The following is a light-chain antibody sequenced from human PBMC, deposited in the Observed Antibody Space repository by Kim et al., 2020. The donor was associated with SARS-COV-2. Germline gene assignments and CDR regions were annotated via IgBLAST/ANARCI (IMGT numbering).Light chain of an antibody. CDR2: LDNDGSH. CDR3: QTWGTGIHV. Sequence: QLVLTQSPSASASLGASVKLTCTLSSGHSNYAIAWHQQQPEKGPRFLMRLDNDGSHYKGDGIPDRFSGSSFGAERYLTISSLQSEDEADYYCQTWGTGIHVFGGGTQLTVL. CDR1: SGHSNYA. V-gene: IGLV4-69*01. J-gene: IGLJ3*02.